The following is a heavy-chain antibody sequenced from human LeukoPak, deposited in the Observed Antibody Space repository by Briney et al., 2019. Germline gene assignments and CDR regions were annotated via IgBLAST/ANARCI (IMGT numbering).Heavy chain of an antibody. CDR2: ISSSSSYI. Sequence: GGSLRLSCAASGFTFSSYSMNWVRQAPGKGLEWFSSISSSSSYIYYADSVKGRFTISRDNAKNSLYLQMNSLRAEDTAVYYCAREPFTSGSVAFDIWGQGTMVTVSS. CDR1: GFTFSSYS. V-gene: IGHV3-21*01. CDR3: AREPFTSGSVAFDI. J-gene: IGHJ3*02. D-gene: IGHD3-22*01.